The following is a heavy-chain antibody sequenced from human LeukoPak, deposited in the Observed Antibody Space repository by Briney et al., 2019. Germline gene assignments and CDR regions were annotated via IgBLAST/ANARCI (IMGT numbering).Heavy chain of an antibody. V-gene: IGHV1-69*13. CDR2: IIPLVGTA. Sequence: SVKVSCKASGSTFSSYAISWVRQAPGQGLEWMGGIIPLVGTANYAQKFQGRVTITADESTSTAYMELSSLKSEDTAVYYCATPLIGQGVSLGYWGQGTLVTVSS. CDR1: GSTFSSYA. D-gene: IGHD3-16*01. J-gene: IGHJ4*02. CDR3: ATPLIGQGVSLGY.